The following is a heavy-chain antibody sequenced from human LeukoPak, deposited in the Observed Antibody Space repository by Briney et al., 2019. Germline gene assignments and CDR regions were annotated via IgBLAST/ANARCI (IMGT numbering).Heavy chain of an antibody. D-gene: IGHD3-22*01. CDR2: INHGGST. J-gene: IGHJ4*02. V-gene: IGHV4-34*01. CDR3: ARVGIYDSSGYSI. Sequence: KTSETLSLTCAVYGGSFSGYYWSWIRQPPGKGLEWTGEINHGGSTNYNPSLKSRVTISVDTSKNQFSLKLSSVTAADTAVYYCARVGIYDSSGYSIWGQGTLVTVSS. CDR1: GGSFSGYY.